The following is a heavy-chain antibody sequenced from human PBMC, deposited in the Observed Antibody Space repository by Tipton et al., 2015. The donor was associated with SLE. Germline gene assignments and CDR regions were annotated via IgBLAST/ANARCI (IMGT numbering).Heavy chain of an antibody. CDR1: GFTFSGSA. Sequence: SLRLSCAASGFTFSGSAMHWVRQASGKGLEWVGRIRSKANSYATAYAASVKGRFTISRDDSKNTAYLQMNSLKTEDTAVYYCTRGPLDWLPGYWGQGTLVTVSS. J-gene: IGHJ4*02. CDR3: TRGPLDWLPGY. V-gene: IGHV3-73*01. D-gene: IGHD3/OR15-3a*01. CDR2: IRSKANSYAT.